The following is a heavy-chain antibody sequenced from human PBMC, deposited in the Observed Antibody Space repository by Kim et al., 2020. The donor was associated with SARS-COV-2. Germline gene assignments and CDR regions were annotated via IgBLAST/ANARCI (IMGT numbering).Heavy chain of an antibody. CDR2: IIPIFGTA. CDR3: ARDRRLADYYDSSGYSADFDY. D-gene: IGHD3-22*01. Sequence: SVKVSCKASGGTFSSYAISWVRQAPGQGLEWMGGIIPIFGTANYAQKFQGRVTITADESTSTAYMELSSLRSEDTAVYYCARDRRLADYYDSSGYSADFDYWGQGTLVTVSS. CDR1: GGTFSSYA. V-gene: IGHV1-69*13. J-gene: IGHJ4*02.